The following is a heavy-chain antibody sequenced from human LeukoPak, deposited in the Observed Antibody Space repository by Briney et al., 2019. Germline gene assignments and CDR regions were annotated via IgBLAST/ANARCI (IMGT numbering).Heavy chain of an antibody. J-gene: IGHJ4*02. Sequence: GGSLRLSCAASGFTFSSYGMSWVRQAPGKGLEWVSAISGSGGSTYYADSVKGRFTISRDNSKNTLYLQMNSLRAEDTAVYYCARGSGYSYGLWFDYWGQGTLVTVSS. CDR1: GFTFSSYG. D-gene: IGHD5-18*01. V-gene: IGHV3-23*01. CDR2: ISGSGGST. CDR3: ARGSGYSYGLWFDY.